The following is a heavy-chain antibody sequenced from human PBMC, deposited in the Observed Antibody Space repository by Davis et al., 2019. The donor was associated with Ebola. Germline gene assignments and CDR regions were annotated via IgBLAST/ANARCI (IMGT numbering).Heavy chain of an antibody. D-gene: IGHD2-8*01. CDR2: IYYSGSA. J-gene: IGHJ5*02. Sequence: MPSETLSLTCTVSSDSISSSPYYWGWIRQPPGKGLEWIGSIYYSGSAYYNSSLKSRVTISVDTSKNQFSLKLSSVTAADTAMYYCARDRLIGPRVDTWGQGTLVAVSS. CDR1: SDSISSSPYY. V-gene: IGHV4-39*02. CDR3: ARDRLIGPRVDT.